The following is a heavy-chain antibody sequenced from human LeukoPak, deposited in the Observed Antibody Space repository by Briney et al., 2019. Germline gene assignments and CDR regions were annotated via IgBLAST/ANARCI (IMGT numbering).Heavy chain of an antibody. CDR2: IYTSGGT. Sequence: SETLSLTCTVSGGSISSYYWSWIRQPAGKGLEWIGRIYTSGGTNYNPSLKSRVTMSVDTSKNQFSLKLSSVTAADTAVYYCAGGYQLLFPYYYYYGMDVWGQGTTVTVSS. CDR3: AGGYQLLFPYYYYYGMDV. V-gene: IGHV4-4*07. CDR1: GGSISSYY. J-gene: IGHJ6*02. D-gene: IGHD2-2*01.